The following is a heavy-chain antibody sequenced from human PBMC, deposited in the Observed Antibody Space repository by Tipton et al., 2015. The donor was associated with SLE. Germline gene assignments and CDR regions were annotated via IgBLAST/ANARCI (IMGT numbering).Heavy chain of an antibody. CDR1: GGSISSSSYY. J-gene: IGHJ4*02. V-gene: IGHV4-39*07. CDR3: ARQGGYFSGEVDY. D-gene: IGHD2-15*01. Sequence: TLSLTCTVSGGSISSSSYYWGWIRQPPGKGLEWIGRIYYSGSTYYNPSLKSRVTISVDTSKNQFSLKLSSVTAADTAVYYCARQGGYFSGEVDYWGQGTLVTVSS. CDR2: IYYSGST.